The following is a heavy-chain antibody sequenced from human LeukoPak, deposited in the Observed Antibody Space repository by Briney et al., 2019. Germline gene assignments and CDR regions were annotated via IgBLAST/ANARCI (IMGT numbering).Heavy chain of an antibody. Sequence: SETLSLTCVVSGGSISGYYWSWIRQPPGKGLEWIGSIYYSGSTDYNPSLKSRVIISVDTSKNQFSLSLISVTAADTAVYYCARDGVSALNLYSDLWGRGTLVTVSS. CDR2: IYYSGST. J-gene: IGHJ2*01. V-gene: IGHV4-59*01. D-gene: IGHD3-3*01. CDR1: GGSISGYY. CDR3: ARDGVSALNLYSDL.